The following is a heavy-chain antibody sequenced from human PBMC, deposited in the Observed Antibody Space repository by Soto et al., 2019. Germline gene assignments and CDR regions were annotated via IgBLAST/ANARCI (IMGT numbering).Heavy chain of an antibody. J-gene: IGHJ5*02. D-gene: IGHD6-13*01. CDR2: INAANGDT. CDR3: VRRHVSATGIDWFDP. V-gene: IGHV1-3*01. Sequence: APVKASCKAPGYPFTSYGIHWVRQPPGQRLEWMGWINAANGDTKYSPKFQGRVTTTRDTSASTAYMELSSLRSEDTAVYYCVRRHVSATGIDWFDPWGQGTLVTVSS. CDR1: GYPFTSYG.